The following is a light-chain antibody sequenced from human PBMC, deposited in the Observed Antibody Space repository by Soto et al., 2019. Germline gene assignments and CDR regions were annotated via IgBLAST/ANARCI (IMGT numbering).Light chain of an antibody. J-gene: IGKJ1*01. CDR1: QSVGSDY. Sequence: DILLTQSQGTLSLSPGETATLSCRASQSVGSDYLAWYQQQPGQAPRLLMYGAATRPPGIPFRVIGSGSGADFTLTISRLEPEDVAVYYCQQYGSSPQTFGQGARVDIK. V-gene: IGKV3-20*01. CDR3: QQYGSSPQT. CDR2: GAA.